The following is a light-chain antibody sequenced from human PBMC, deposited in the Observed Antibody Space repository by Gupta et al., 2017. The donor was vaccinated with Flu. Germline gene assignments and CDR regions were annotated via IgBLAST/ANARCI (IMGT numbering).Light chain of an antibody. J-gene: IGLJ2*01. CDR1: NIGTKS. CDR2: DDS. V-gene: IGLV3-21*02. Sequence: GQTARISCEGNNIGTKSVHWYQQKPVQAPVLVVYDDSYRPSGSPERFSGSNSGNVATLTISGVEAGDDADYYCQVFYSCSDHVVFGGGTKLPVL. CDR3: QVFYSCSDHVV.